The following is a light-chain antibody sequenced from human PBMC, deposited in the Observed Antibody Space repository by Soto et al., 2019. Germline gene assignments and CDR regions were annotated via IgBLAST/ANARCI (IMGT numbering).Light chain of an antibody. CDR1: QSLLHGNGNTY. CDR2: KIF. CDR3: MQVTDCTRT. Sequence: FLMPQSPGSRAVTLGKPGSIFCRPSQSLLHGNGNTYLSWLQQRPGQPPRLLIYKIFNRLSGVPDRFSGSGAGTDFTLKISRVEAEDVGVYYCMQVTDCTRTFGQGTKVDIK. V-gene: IGKV2-24*01. J-gene: IGKJ1*01.